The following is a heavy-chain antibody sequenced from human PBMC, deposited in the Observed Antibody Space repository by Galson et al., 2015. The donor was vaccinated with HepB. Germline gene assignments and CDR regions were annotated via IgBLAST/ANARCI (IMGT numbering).Heavy chain of an antibody. CDR3: ARAHSTDIVVVVAATYNWFDP. D-gene: IGHD2-15*01. J-gene: IGHJ5*02. V-gene: IGHV1-18*04. Sequence: SVKVSCKASGYTFTSYGISWVRQAPGQGLEWMGWISAYNGNTNYAQKLQGRVTMTTDTSTSTAYMELRSLRSDDTAVYYCARAHSTDIVVVVAATYNWFDPWGQGTLVTVSS. CDR2: ISAYNGNT. CDR1: GYTFTSYG.